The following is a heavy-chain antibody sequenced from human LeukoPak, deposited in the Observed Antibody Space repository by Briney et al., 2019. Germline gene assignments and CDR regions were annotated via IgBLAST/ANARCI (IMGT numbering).Heavy chain of an antibody. Sequence: SETLSLTCTVSGGSLSSGGYYWSWIRQHPGGGLGWLGYIYYSGSTYYNPPLKSRVTISVDTSKNQFSLKLSSVTAADTAVYYCVRAVRVVVVAAGYFDYGGQGTLVTVSS. CDR1: GGSLSSGGYY. D-gene: IGHD2-15*01. CDR2: IYYSGST. J-gene: IGHJ4*02. V-gene: IGHV4-31*03. CDR3: VRAVRVVVVAAGYFDY.